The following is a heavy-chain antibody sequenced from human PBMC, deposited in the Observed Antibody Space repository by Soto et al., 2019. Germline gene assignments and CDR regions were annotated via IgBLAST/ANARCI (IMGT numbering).Heavy chain of an antibody. D-gene: IGHD3-10*01. CDR3: ATRGITLYHFDS. CDR1: GDSISRYGFY. V-gene: IGHV4-31*03. J-gene: IGHJ4*02. Sequence: QVQLQESGPGLVKPSQTLSLTCSVSGDSISRYGFYWSGIRQRPGKGLEWIGYISYSGNPYFNPSLRSRATISIDTSKNQFSLRLSSVTAADTAVYYCATRGITLYHFDSWGQGTLVTVSS. CDR2: ISYSGNP.